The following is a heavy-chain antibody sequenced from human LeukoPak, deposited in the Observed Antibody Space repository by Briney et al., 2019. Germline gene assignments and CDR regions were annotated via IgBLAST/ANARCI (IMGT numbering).Heavy chain of an antibody. D-gene: IGHD2-2*01. CDR3: AKDWVVPAAVDFDY. Sequence: GGSLRLSCAASRFTFSNYWMAWVRQAPGKGLEWVANIKDDGSETYYVASVKGRFTISRDNAKDSLYLQMNSLRAEDTAVYYCAKDWVVPAAVDFDYWGQGTLVTVSS. CDR2: IKDDGSET. J-gene: IGHJ4*02. CDR1: RFTFSNYW. V-gene: IGHV3-7*03.